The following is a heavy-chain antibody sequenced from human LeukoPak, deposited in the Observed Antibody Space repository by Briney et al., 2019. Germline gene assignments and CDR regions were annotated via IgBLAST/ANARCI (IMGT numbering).Heavy chain of an antibody. V-gene: IGHV3-74*01. D-gene: IGHD2-8*01. CDR3: ARGNGHGFDM. J-gene: IGHJ3*02. Sequence: PGGSLRLSCAASGFTFRSYWMHWVRQAPGKGLVWVSRINSDGSSTSYADSVKGRFTISRDNAKNTLYLQLNSLRDEDTAVYYCARGNGHGFDMWGQGTMVTVSS. CDR1: GFTFRSYW. CDR2: INSDGSST.